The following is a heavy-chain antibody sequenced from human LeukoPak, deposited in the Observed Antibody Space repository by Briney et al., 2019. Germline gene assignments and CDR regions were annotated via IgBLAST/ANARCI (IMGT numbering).Heavy chain of an antibody. CDR2: IRYDGTDK. CDR3: AKDGETLEWLSTGAFDM. D-gene: IGHD3-3*01. J-gene: IGHJ3*02. Sequence: GGSLRLSCAASRFTFSSYGMDWVRQAPGKGLEWVAFIRYDGTDKYYADSVKGRFTVSRDNSKNTLYLQMKSLRAEDTAVYYCAKDGETLEWLSTGAFDMWGQGTMVTVSS. V-gene: IGHV3-30*02. CDR1: RFTFSSYG.